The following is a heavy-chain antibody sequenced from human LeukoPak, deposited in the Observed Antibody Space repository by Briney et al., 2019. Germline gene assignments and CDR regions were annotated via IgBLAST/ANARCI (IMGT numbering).Heavy chain of an antibody. CDR2: IYYSGST. CDR1: GGSISSGGYY. CDR3: GRDGTHCSGGSCYSTFDY. D-gene: IGHD2-15*01. J-gene: IGHJ4*02. V-gene: IGHV4-31*03. Sequence: PSETLSLTCTVSGGSISSGGYYWSWIRQHPGKGLEWIGYIYYSGSTYYNPSLKSRVTISVDTSKNQFSLKLSSATAADTAVYYCGRDGTHCSGGSCYSTFDYWGQGTLVTVSS.